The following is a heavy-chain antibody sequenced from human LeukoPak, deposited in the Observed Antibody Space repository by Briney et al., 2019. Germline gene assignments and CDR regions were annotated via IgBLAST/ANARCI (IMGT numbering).Heavy chain of an antibody. V-gene: IGHV3-23*01. CDR2: ISGSGGST. CDR1: GFTFSSHA. J-gene: IGHJ4*02. D-gene: IGHD4-23*01. CDR3: AKDHDYGGVLDY. Sequence: PGGSLGLSCAASGFTFSSHAMSWVRQAPGMGLEWVSAISGSGGSTYYADSVKGRFTISRDNSENTLYLQMNSLRAEDTAVYYCAKDHDYGGVLDYWGQGTLVTVSS.